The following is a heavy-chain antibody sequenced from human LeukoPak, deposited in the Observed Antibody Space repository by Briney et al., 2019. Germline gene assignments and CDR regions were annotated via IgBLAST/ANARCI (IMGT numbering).Heavy chain of an antibody. D-gene: IGHD2-2*01. V-gene: IGHV5-51*01. Sequence: GASLQISCKGSGSCFTNYWIGWGRQMASKGLEWMGIIYPGDSDTRYSPSFQGQVTISADKSITTAYLQWSSLKASDTAMYYCARRGYCATTTCYRLFDYGGQGTLVTVS. J-gene: IGHJ4*02. CDR3: ARRGYCATTTCYRLFDY. CDR1: GSCFTNYW. CDR2: IYPGDSDT.